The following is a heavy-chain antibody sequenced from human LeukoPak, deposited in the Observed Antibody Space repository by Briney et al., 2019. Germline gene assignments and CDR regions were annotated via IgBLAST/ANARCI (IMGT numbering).Heavy chain of an antibody. V-gene: IGHV4-38-2*02. CDR2: IYHSGST. D-gene: IGHD6-19*01. CDR3: ARAVADTYDAFDI. CDR1: GYSISRGYY. J-gene: IGHJ3*02. Sequence: PSETLSLTCTVPGYSISRGYYWGWIRQPPGKGLEWIGSIYHSGSTYYNPSLKSRVTISVDTSKNQFSLKLSSVTAADTAVYYCARAVADTYDAFDIWGQGTMVTVSS.